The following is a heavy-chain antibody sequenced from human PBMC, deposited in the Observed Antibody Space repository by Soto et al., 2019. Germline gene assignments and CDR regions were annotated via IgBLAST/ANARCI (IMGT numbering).Heavy chain of an antibody. CDR1: GDSVSSNSAA. CDR3: ARDRNSEYSSSSVRTYYLVY. Sequence: SATLSLTCASSGDSVSSNSAACNWIRQSPSRSLEWLGRTYYRSKWYNDYAVSVKSRITINPDTSKNQFSLQLNPVTPEDTAVYYCARDRNSEYSSSSVRTYYLVYWGQGTLVTVFS. D-gene: IGHD6-6*01. J-gene: IGHJ4*02. CDR2: TYYRSKWYN. V-gene: IGHV6-1*01.